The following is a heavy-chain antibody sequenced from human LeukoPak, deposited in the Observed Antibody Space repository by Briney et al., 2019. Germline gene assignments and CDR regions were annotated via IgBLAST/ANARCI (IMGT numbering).Heavy chain of an antibody. CDR1: GFTFSSYS. CDR3: ARESWYYYYMDV. Sequence: GGSLRLSCAPSGFTFSSYSMNWVRQAPGKGLEWVSSISSSSSYIYYADSVKGRFTISRDNAKNSLYLQMNSLRAEDTAVYYCARESWYYYYMDVWGKGTTVTISS. J-gene: IGHJ6*03. V-gene: IGHV3-21*01. CDR2: ISSSSSYI.